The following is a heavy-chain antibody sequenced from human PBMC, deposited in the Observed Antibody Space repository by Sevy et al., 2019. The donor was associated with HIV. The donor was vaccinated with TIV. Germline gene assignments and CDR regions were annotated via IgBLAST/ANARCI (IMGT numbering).Heavy chain of an antibody. CDR1: GGSITSLY. CDR2: IYYNGHI. J-gene: IGHJ4*02. V-gene: IGHV4-59*08. D-gene: IGHD1-1*01. Sequence: SETLSLTCTVSGGSITSLYWNWIRQPPGKGLEWIANIYYNGHINYNPSLKSRVTLSLDTSKNQFSLRLSAVTDGDTALYYCAGENAWGRGYSWGQGTLVTVSS. CDR3: AGENAWGRGYS.